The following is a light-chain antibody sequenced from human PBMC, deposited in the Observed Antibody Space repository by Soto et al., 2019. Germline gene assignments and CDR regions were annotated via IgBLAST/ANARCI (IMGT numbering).Light chain of an antibody. CDR3: QQYGSSGT. CDR1: QSVSNNY. Sequence: EIVLTQSPGTLSLSPLESSTFSLRASQSVSNNYLACYQQKPGQAPRLLIYGASNRATGIPDRFSGSGSGTDFTLTISRLETEDFAVYYCQQYGSSGTFGQGTKVDI. V-gene: IGKV3-20*01. J-gene: IGKJ1*01. CDR2: GAS.